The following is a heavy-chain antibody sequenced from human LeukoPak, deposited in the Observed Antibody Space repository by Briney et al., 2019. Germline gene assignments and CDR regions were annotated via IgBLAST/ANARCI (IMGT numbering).Heavy chain of an antibody. V-gene: IGHV1-24*01. CDR2: FDPEDGET. J-gene: IGHJ4*02. CDR1: GYTLTELS. Sequence: ASVKVSCKVSGYTLTELSMHWVRQAPGKGLEWMGGFDPEDGETIYAQKFQGRVTMTEDTSTDTAYMELSSLRPEDTAVYYCATDLINLGVVPAAIQVDYWGQGTLVTVSS. CDR3: ATDLINLGVVPAAIQVDY. D-gene: IGHD2-2*02.